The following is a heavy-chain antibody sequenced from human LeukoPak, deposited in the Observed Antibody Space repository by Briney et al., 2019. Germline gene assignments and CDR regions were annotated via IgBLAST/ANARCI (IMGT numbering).Heavy chain of an antibody. J-gene: IGHJ4*02. CDR2: ISGSNGNT. CDR3: ARDRDRMVQGVTALFDY. CDR1: GYTFTNYG. D-gene: IGHD3-10*01. V-gene: IGHV1-18*04. Sequence: GASVKVSCKTSGYTFTNYGISWVRQAPGQGLEGMGWISGSNGNTKYAQKVQGRVTMTTDTSTTTAYMEVRSLRSDDTAVYYCARDRDRMVQGVTALFDYWGQGTLVTVSS.